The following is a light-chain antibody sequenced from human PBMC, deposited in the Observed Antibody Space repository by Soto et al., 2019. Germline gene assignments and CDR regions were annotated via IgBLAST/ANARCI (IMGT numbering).Light chain of an antibody. V-gene: IGLV1-40*01. CDR1: SSNIGAGYD. J-gene: IGLJ3*02. Sequence: QSVLTQPASVSGAPGQRVTISCTGSSSNIGAGYDVYWYQQLPGTAPKLLIYGNSNRPSGVSYRFSGSKSGTSASLAITGLQAEDEADYHCQSYDSSLTAVFGGGTKLTVL. CDR2: GNS. CDR3: QSYDSSLTAV.